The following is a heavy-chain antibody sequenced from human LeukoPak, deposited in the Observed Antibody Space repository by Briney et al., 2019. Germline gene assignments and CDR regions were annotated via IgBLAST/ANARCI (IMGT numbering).Heavy chain of an antibody. J-gene: IGHJ3*02. CDR1: GYSFTSYW. CDR3: ARRTAAAAGDDAFDI. V-gene: IGHV5-51*01. D-gene: IGHD6-13*01. CDR2: IYPGDSDT. Sequence: GESLKISCKGSGYSFTSYWIGWVRQMPGKGLEWMGIIYPGDSDTRYSPSFQGQVTISADKSISTAYLQWSSLKASDTAMYYCARRTAAAAGDDAFDIWGQGTMVTVSS.